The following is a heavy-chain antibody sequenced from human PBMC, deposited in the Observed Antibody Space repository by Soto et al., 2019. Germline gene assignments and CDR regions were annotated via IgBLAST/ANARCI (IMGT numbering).Heavy chain of an antibody. Sequence: GGSLRLSCAASGFTFGSYGMHWVRQAPGKGLEWVAGISYDGSKKYYGESVKGRFTISSDNSKNTLYLQMNSLRVEDTAVYYCAKAIENYSTGYYKPFYYFGVDVWGQGTTVTRLL. J-gene: IGHJ6*02. CDR1: GFTFGSYG. V-gene: IGHV3-30*18. CDR3: AKAIENYSTGYYKPFYYFGVDV. CDR2: ISYDGSKK. D-gene: IGHD3-22*01.